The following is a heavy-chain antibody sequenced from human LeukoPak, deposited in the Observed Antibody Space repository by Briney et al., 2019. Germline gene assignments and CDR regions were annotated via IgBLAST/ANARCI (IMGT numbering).Heavy chain of an antibody. J-gene: IGHJ4*02. CDR1: GYTFTGYY. Sequence: ASVKVSCKASGYTFTGYYMHWVRQAPGQGLEWMGWINPNSGGTNYAQKFQGRVTMTRDTSISTAYMELSRLRSDDTAVYYCAREGPYYYDSSGYSHRNNYFDYWGQGTLVTVSS. V-gene: IGHV1-2*02. CDR2: INPNSGGT. CDR3: AREGPYYYDSSGYSHRNNYFDY. D-gene: IGHD3-22*01.